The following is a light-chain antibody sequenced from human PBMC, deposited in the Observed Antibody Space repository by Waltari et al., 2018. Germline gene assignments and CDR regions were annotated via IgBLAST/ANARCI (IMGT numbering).Light chain of an antibody. CDR2: CFT. J-gene: IGLJ2*01. CDR3: SSYTSNSVL. V-gene: IGLV2-14*03. Sequence: SWSQQHPDKGPILMIYCFTNRPSGVSSRFSGSKSGNTASLTISGLQAEDEADYYCSSYTSNSVLFGGGTKLTVL.